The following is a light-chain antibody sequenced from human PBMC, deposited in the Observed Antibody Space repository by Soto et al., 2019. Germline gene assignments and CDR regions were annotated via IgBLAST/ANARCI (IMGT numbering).Light chain of an antibody. CDR2: DVT. Sequence: QSALTQPRSVSGSPGQSVTMSCTGTSSDVGGYNYVSWYQQHPGKAPKLILFDVKDVTQRPSGVPHRFSGSKSGNTASLTISGLEGDDEADYYCCSFAGSDTFVFGTGTKLTVL. J-gene: IGLJ1*01. CDR3: CSFAGSDTFV. V-gene: IGLV2-11*01. CDR1: SSDVGGYNY.